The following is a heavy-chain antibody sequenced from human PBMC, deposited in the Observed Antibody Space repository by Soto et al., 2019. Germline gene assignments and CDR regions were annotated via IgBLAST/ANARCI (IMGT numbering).Heavy chain of an antibody. Sequence: GGSLKIACKSSGYRFTSYWIDWVRPMPGKGLEWMGIIFPGDSDTRYSPSFQGQVTISADKSISTDYLQWSSLKASDTAMYYCARQDAPYCSGGSCYEAAADYFQHWGQGTLVTVSS. J-gene: IGHJ1*01. V-gene: IGHV5-51*01. CDR3: ARQDAPYCSGGSCYEAAADYFQH. D-gene: IGHD2-15*01. CDR1: GYRFTSYW. CDR2: IFPGDSDT.